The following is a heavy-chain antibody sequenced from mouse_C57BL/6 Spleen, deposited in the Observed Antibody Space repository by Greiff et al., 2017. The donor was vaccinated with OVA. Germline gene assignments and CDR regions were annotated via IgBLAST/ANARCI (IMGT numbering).Heavy chain of an antibody. Sequence: EVKLVESGGGLVKPGGSLKLSCAASGFTFSSYGMSWVRQTPDKRLEWVATISSGGSYTYYPDSVKGRFTISRDNAKNTLYLQMSSLKSEDTAMYYCARRSNPYYFDYWGQGTTLTVSS. CDR1: GFTFSSYG. CDR3: ARRSNPYYFDY. J-gene: IGHJ2*01. V-gene: IGHV5-6*03. CDR2: ISSGGSYT. D-gene: IGHD2-5*01.